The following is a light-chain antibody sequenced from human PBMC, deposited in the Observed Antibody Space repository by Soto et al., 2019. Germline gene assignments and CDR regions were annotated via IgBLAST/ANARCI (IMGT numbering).Light chain of an antibody. J-gene: IGKJ2*01. CDR1: QSVSSY. Sequence: EIVLPQSPATLSLSQRERTTLSCRAIQSVSSYLAWYQQKPGQAPRLLIYGVSTRATGIPAMFSGSGSGTEFTLTISSLQSEDFAVYYCQQYNNWPPTYTFGQGTKVDIK. CDR2: GVS. V-gene: IGKV3-15*01. CDR3: QQYNNWPPTYT.